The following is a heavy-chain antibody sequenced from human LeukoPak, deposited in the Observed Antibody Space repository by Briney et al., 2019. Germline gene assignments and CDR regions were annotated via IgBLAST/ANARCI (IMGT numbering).Heavy chain of an antibody. V-gene: IGHV1-2*02. CDR2: INPNNGDS. Sequence: ASVKVSCKASGYTFTGYDLHWVRHAPGQGLEYMGWINPNNGDSKNTQTFQGRVTMTRDTSISTVYMELTRLRSDDTAVYYCARDRVSGGNDYWGQGTLVTVSS. CDR1: GYTFTGYD. D-gene: IGHD3-10*01. CDR3: ARDRVSGGNDY. J-gene: IGHJ4*02.